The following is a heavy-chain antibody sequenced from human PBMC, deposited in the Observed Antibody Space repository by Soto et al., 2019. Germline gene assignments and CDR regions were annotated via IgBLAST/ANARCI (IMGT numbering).Heavy chain of an antibody. D-gene: IGHD3-16*02. V-gene: IGHV4-61*01. CDR3: ARDPLDYYFDY. Sequence: LSLTCTVSGGSVSSGSYYWSWIRQPPGKGLEWIGYIYYSGSTNYNPSLKSRVTISVDTSKNQFSLKLSSVTAADTAVYYCARDPLDYYFDYWGQGTLVTVSS. CDR2: IYYSGST. J-gene: IGHJ4*02. CDR1: GGSVSSGSYY.